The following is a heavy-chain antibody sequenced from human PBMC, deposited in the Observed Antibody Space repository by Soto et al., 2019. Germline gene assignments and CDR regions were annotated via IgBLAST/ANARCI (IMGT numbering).Heavy chain of an antibody. V-gene: IGHV3-30*18. J-gene: IGHJ4*02. CDR1: GLTSSPFG. CDR3: AKGGGCSSNRCYSSDHFDY. D-gene: IGHD2-2*01. Sequence: GGSLRLSCAASGLTSSPFGMCWVRQAPGKGLEWVAGISYEGSNKYYADSVQGRFTISRDNSKNTLYLQMNSLRAEDTAVYYCAKGGGCSSNRCYSSDHFDYWGQGTLVIV. CDR2: ISYEGSNK.